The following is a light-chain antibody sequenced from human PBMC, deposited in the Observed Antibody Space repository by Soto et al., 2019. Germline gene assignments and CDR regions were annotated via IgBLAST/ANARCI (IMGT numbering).Light chain of an antibody. CDR1: SSNIGAGYD. CDR2: GNS. V-gene: IGLV1-40*01. Sequence: QSVLTQPPSVSGAPGQRVTISCTGSSSNIGAGYDVHWYQQLPGTAPKVLIYGNSNRPSGVPDRFSGSKSGTSASLAITGLQAEDEADYYCQSYDSSLGLIVFGTGTKVTVL. CDR3: QSYDSSLGLIV. J-gene: IGLJ1*01.